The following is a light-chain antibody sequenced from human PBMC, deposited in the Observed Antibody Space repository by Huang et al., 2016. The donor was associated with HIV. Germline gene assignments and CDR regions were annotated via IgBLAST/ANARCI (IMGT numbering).Light chain of an antibody. V-gene: IGKV2-28*01. CDR2: LGC. CDR1: QSLLHSNGYNC. J-gene: IGKJ1*01. Sequence: DIVMTQSPVSLPVTPGEPASISCRSSQSLLHSNGYNCVDWYLQKSGQSPQLLIYLGCNRASGVPDRFSGSGSGTDFTLKISRVEAEDAGVYYCMQALQTPRTFGQGTKVEVK. CDR3: MQALQTPRT.